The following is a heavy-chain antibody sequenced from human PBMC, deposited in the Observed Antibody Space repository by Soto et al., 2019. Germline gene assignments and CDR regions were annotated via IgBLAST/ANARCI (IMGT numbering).Heavy chain of an antibody. CDR3: ARWVRFGSNFDY. J-gene: IGHJ4*02. V-gene: IGHV4-59*01. D-gene: IGHD3-10*01. CDR2: IYYSGST. Sequence: SETLSLTCTVSGGSISSYYWSWIRQPPGKGLEWIGYIYYSGSTNYNPSLKSRVTISVDTSKNQFSLKLSSVTAADTAVYYCARWVRFGSNFDYWGQGTLVTVSS. CDR1: GGSISSYY.